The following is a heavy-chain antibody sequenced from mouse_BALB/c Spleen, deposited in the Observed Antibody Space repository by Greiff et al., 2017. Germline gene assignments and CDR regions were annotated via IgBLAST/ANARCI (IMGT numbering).Heavy chain of an antibody. CDR3: ARSGYYGNYYAMDY. CDR2: IDPANGNT. V-gene: IGHV14-3*02. CDR1: GFNIKDTY. J-gene: IGHJ4*01. D-gene: IGHD2-1*01. Sequence: VQLQQSGAELVKPGASVKLSCTASGFNIKDTYMHWVKQRPEQGLEWIGRIDPANGNTKYDPKFQGKATITADTSSNTAYLQLSSLTSEDTAVYYCARSGYYGNYYAMDYWGQGTSVTVSS.